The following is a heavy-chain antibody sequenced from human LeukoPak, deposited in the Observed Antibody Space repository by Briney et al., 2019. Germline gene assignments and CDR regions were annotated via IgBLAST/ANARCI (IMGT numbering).Heavy chain of an antibody. V-gene: IGHV3-48*04. D-gene: IGHD6-13*01. CDR1: GFTFSSYA. Sequence: GGSLRLSCAASGFTFSSYAMSWVRQAPGKGLEWVSAISSSGSTIYYADSVKGRFTISRDNAKNSLYLQMNSLRAEDTAVYYCARSSYSSSWNYYYYYMDVWGKGTTVTVSS. J-gene: IGHJ6*03. CDR3: ARSSYSSSWNYYYYYMDV. CDR2: ISSSGSTI.